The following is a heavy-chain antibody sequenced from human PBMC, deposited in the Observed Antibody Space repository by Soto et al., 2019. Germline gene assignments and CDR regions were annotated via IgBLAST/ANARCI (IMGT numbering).Heavy chain of an antibody. D-gene: IGHD5-18*01. CDR1: GFSLDTSGVG. V-gene: IGHV2-5*02. Sequence: QITLKESGPALVKPTQTLTLTCTFSGFSLDTSGVGVGWIRQPPGKALEWLALIYWDDNKRYSPSLKSRLTIPKDSAINQVVLTMTNMGPADTATYYCAHDTLNYYGMDVWGQGTTVTVSS. CDR3: AHDTLNYYGMDV. CDR2: IYWDDNK. J-gene: IGHJ6*02.